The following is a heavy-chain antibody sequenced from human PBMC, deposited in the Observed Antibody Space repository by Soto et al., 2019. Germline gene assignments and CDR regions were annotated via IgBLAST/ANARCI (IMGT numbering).Heavy chain of an antibody. V-gene: IGHV1-69*12. Sequence: QVQLVQSGAEVKKPGSSVKVSCKASGGTFSSYAISWVRQAPGQGLEWMGGIIPIFGTANYAQKFQGRVTITADESTSTADMERSSLRSEDTAVYYCAREMLGGGATTHFDYWGQGTLVTVSS. D-gene: IGHD1-26*01. J-gene: IGHJ4*02. CDR2: IIPIFGTA. CDR3: AREMLGGGATTHFDY. CDR1: GGTFSSYA.